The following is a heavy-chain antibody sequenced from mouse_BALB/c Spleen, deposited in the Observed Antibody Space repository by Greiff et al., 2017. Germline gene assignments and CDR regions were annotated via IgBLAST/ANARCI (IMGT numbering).Heavy chain of an antibody. CDR2: ISSGGGST. V-gene: IGHV5-12-1*01. J-gene: IGHJ1*01. CDR1: GFAFSSYD. CDR3: ARQLGDVGSYWYFDV. D-gene: IGHD3-1*01. Sequence: EVQLVESGGGLVKPGGSLKLSCAASGFAFSSYDMSWVRQTPEKRLEWVAYISSGGGSTYYPDTVKGRFTISRDNAKNTLYLQMSSLKSEDTAMYYCARQLGDVGSYWYFDVWGAGTTVTVSS.